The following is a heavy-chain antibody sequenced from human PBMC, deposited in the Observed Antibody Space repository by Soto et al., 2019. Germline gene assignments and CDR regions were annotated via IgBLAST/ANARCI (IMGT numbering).Heavy chain of an antibody. CDR2: IYYSGST. CDR1: GGSISSYY. V-gene: IGHV4-39*01. D-gene: IGHD3-22*01. CDR3: ARGLWDSSGYYIDY. J-gene: IGHJ4*02. Sequence: KASETLSLTCTVSGGSISSYYWGWIRQPPGKGLEWIGSIYYSGSTYYNPSLKSRVTISVDTSKNQFSLKLSSVTAADTAVYYCARGLWDSSGYYIDYWGQGTLVTVSS.